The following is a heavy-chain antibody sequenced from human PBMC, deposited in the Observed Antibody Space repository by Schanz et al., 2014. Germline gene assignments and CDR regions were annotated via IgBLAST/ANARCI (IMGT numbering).Heavy chain of an antibody. D-gene: IGHD3-10*01. J-gene: IGHJ4*02. CDR3: AKDPYGSGNHYTY. V-gene: IGHV3-48*02. CDR2: ISRSSSTI. CDR1: GFTFSTYS. Sequence: EVQLVESGGGLVQPGGSLRLSCAASGFTFSTYSMNWVRQAPGKGLEWVSYISRSSSTIYYADSVKGRFTISRDNAKNSLYLQMNSLRDEDTAVYYCAKDPYGSGNHYTYWGRGALVSVSS.